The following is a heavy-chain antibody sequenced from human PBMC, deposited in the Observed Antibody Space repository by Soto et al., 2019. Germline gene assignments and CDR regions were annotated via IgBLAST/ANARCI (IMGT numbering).Heavy chain of an antibody. CDR1: GGTFSSYT. CDR2: IIPILGIA. V-gene: IGHV1-69*04. J-gene: IGHJ4*02. Sequence: ASVKVSCKASGGTFSSYTISWVRQAPGQGLEWMGRIIPILGIANYAQKFQGRVTITADKSTSTAYMELSSLRSEDTAVYYCARDGGGDSSMGSFDYWGQGTLVTVSS. D-gene: IGHD2-21*02. CDR3: ARDGGGDSSMGSFDY.